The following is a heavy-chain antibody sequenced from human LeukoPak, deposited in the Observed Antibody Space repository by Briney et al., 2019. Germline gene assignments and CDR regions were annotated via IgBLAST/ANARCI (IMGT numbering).Heavy chain of an antibody. V-gene: IGHV3-21*01. D-gene: IGHD5-24*01. CDR3: ARMRDDNLDY. J-gene: IGHJ4*02. Sequence: GGSLRLSCAASGFTFSSYSINWVRQAPGKGLEWVSSISRTSSYIYYIDSVKGRFTISRDNAKNSLYLQMNSLRAEDTAVYYCARMRDDNLDYWGQGTLVTVSS. CDR2: ISRTSSYI. CDR1: GFTFSSYS.